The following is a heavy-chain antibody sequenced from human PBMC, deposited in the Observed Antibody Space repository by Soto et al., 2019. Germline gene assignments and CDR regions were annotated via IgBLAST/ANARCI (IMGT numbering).Heavy chain of an antibody. V-gene: IGHV4-59*02. CDR1: DGSVTGYC. CDR3: ARGPDHSQVGY. J-gene: IGHJ4*02. CDR2: IDYNGRA. Sequence: QVQLQESGPGLVKPSETLPLTCSVSDGSVTGYCWSWIRQPPGKGLEWIGCIDYNGRAHYNPSLTSRVTMSLDTSNNHFSLKLSSVTTTDTAVYYCARGPDHSQVGYWGQGTLVTVSS. D-gene: IGHD4-4*01.